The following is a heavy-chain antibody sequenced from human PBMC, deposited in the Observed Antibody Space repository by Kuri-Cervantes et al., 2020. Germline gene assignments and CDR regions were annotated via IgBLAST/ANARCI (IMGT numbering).Heavy chain of an antibody. CDR3: ARAANSRGYCSGGSCYWAYWFDP. J-gene: IGHJ5*02. V-gene: IGHV4-61*08. CDR1: GGSISSGGYS. D-gene: IGHD2-15*01. Sequence: SQTLSLTCAVSGGSISSGGYSWSWIRQPPGKGLEWIGYICYSGSTNYNPSLKSRVTISVDTSKNQFSLKLSSVTAADTAVYYCARAANSRGYCSGGSCYWAYWFDPWGQGTLVTVSS. CDR2: ICYSGST.